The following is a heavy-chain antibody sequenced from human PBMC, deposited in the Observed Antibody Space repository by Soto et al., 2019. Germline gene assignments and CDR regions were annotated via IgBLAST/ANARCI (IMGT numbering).Heavy chain of an antibody. CDR3: AKVAKSGVVVEYFAS. J-gene: IGHJ4*02. D-gene: IGHD3-3*01. CDR2: ISSSGRRT. Sequence: PWGSLRLSCGTSGVAFCNFGIVFVRQSPVKWLYWVSGISSSGRRTYYADSVKGRFTISRDNSKNTLYLQMDSLRGDDTAVYYCAKVAKSGVVVEYFASWGQAALVTVSS. V-gene: IGHV3-23*01. CDR1: GVAFCNFG.